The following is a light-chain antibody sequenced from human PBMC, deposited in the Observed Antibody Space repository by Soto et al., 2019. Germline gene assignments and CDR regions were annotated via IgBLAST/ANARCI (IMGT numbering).Light chain of an antibody. V-gene: IGLV2-14*01. J-gene: IGLJ2*01. CDR3: SSYTSSGTLL. Sequence: QSVLTQPASVSGSPGQSITISCTGTSSDVGGYNYVSWYQHHPGKAPKLMVYEVSNRPSGVSTRFSGSKSGNTASLTISGLQAEDDADYYCSSYTSSGTLLFGGGTQLTVL. CDR1: SSDVGGYNY. CDR2: EVS.